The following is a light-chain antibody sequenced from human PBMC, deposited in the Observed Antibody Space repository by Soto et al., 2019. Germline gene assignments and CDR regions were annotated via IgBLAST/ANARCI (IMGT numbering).Light chain of an antibody. J-gene: IGLJ2*01. Sequence: QSVLTQPASVSGSPGQSITISCTGTSSDVGAYNYVSWYQHHPGKVPKLLIYEVTNRPSGVSDRFSGSKSGNTASLTISGLQAEDEADYFCCSYEGSRSFVVFGGGTKVTVL. CDR3: CSYEGSRSFVV. CDR1: SSDVGAYNY. CDR2: EVT. V-gene: IGLV2-14*01.